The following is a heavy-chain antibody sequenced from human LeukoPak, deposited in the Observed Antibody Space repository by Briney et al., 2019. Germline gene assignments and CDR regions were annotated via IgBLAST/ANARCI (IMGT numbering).Heavy chain of an antibody. Sequence: GGSLRLSCAASGFSFSSYDMYWVRQAPGKGLERVAFIRYDGNNKYYADSVKDRFTISRDNSESTLYLQLNSLRAEDTAVYYCTTITVASHFDYWGPGTLVTVSS. J-gene: IGHJ4*02. D-gene: IGHD6-19*01. CDR1: GFSFSSYD. CDR3: TTITVASHFDY. V-gene: IGHV3-30*02. CDR2: IRYDGNNK.